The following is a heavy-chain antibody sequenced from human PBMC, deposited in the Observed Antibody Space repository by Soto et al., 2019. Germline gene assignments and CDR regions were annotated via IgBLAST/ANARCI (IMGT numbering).Heavy chain of an antibody. V-gene: IGHV3-23*01. CDR2: ISGSGGST. D-gene: IGHD2-15*01. CDR1: GFTFSSYA. J-gene: IGHJ4*02. Sequence: EVQLLESGGGLVQPGGSLRLSCAASGFTFSSYAMSWVRQAPGKGLEWVSAISGSGGSTYYADSVKGRFTITRDNSKNTLYLQMNSLRAEDTAVYYCAKASRGLGYCSGGSCYPRFWGLGTLVTVSS. CDR3: AKASRGLGYCSGGSCYPRF.